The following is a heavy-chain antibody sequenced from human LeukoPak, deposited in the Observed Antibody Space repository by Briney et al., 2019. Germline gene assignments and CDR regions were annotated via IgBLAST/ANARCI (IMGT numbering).Heavy chain of an antibody. CDR3: ARPQGYRDRSDVFDI. Sequence: PGGSLRLSCAASGFTFSSYWMHWVRQAPGKGLVWVSRINSDGSSTSYADSVKGRFTISRDNAKNTLYLQMNSLRAEDTAVYYCARPQGYRDRSDVFDIWGQGTMVTVSS. CDR1: GFTFSSYW. CDR2: INSDGSST. V-gene: IGHV3-74*01. J-gene: IGHJ3*02. D-gene: IGHD5-24*01.